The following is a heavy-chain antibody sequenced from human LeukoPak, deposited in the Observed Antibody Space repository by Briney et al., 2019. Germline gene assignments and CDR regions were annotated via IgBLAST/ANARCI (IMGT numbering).Heavy chain of an antibody. CDR2: IYYSGST. CDR3: ARDGAAVVAVLYNWFDP. D-gene: IGHD2-15*01. J-gene: IGHJ5*02. CDR1: GGSISSSDYY. V-gene: IGHV4-30-4*01. Sequence: SETLSLTCTVSGGSISSSDYYWSWIRQPPGKGLEWIGYIYYSGSTSYNPSLKSRITISVDTSKNQFSLKLSSVTAADTAVYYCARDGAAVVAVLYNWFDPWGQGTLVTVSS.